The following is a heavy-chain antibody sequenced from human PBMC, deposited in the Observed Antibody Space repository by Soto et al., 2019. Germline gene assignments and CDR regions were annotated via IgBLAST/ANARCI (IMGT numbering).Heavy chain of an antibody. J-gene: IGHJ4*02. D-gene: IGHD3-16*01. CDR1: GFTFSSYG. CDR2: ISYDGSNK. CDR3: AKEITVGEYYFDY. Sequence: QVQLVESGGGVVQPGRSLRLSCAASGFTFSSYGMHWVRQAPGKGLEWVAVISYDGSNKYYADSVKGRFTISRDNSKNTLYLQINSLRAEDTAVYYCAKEITVGEYYFDYWGQGTLVTVSS. V-gene: IGHV3-30*18.